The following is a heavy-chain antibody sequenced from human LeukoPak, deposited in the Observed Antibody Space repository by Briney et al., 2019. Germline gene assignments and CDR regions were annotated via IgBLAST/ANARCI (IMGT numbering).Heavy chain of an antibody. CDR1: GYTFTSYG. Sequence: RASVKVSCKASGYTFTSYGISWVRQAPGQGLEWMGWISAYNGNTNYAQKFQGRVTMTRNTSISTAYMELSSLRSEDTAVYYCATRFYGSGSYYNVGVDYWGQGTLVTVSS. J-gene: IGHJ4*02. D-gene: IGHD3-10*01. V-gene: IGHV1-18*01. CDR2: ISAYNGNT. CDR3: ATRFYGSGSYYNVGVDY.